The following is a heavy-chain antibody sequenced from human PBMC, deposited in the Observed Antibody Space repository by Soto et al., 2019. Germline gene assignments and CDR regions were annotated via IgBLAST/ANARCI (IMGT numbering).Heavy chain of an antibody. D-gene: IGHD3-10*01. J-gene: IGHJ6*02. CDR3: AVAAVREILTEQSSGMAV. CDR2: IMPTLDSA. Sequence: QVQLVQSGGEVKKPGASVKVSCKASGGTLSDYAVSWVRQARGQGLEWMGGIMPTLDSANYAQKFQGRLTITADESTSTANMELSSLTSDDTAIYYCAVAAVREILTEQSSGMAVWGQGTTVTVSS. V-gene: IGHV1-69*13. CDR1: GGTLSDYA.